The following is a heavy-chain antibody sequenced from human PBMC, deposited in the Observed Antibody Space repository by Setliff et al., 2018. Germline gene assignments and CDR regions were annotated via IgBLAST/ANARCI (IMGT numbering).Heavy chain of an antibody. Sequence: GGSLRLSCAASGFMFSDYAMSWVRQAPGKGLEWVSAINSGGSSTYYADSVKGRFTISRDNSKNTLYLQMNSLRAEDTAIYSCAKFSSVPGSRFFDYWGQGALVTVSS. D-gene: IGHD2-2*01. CDR2: INSGGSST. CDR3: AKFSSVPGSRFFDY. V-gene: IGHV3-23*01. CDR1: GFMFSDYA. J-gene: IGHJ4*02.